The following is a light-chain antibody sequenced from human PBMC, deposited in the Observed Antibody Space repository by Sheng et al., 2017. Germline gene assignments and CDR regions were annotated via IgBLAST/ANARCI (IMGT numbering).Light chain of an antibody. Sequence: EIVLTQYPATLSMSPGERATLSCRASQSVTSTYLAWYQQKPGQGPRLLIYAASSRATGIPDRFRGSGSGTDFTLTISRLEPEDFAVYYCQQYGSSPTFGQGTKVEIK. CDR1: QSVTSTY. CDR3: QQYGSSPT. V-gene: IGKV3-20*01. CDR2: AAS. J-gene: IGKJ1*01.